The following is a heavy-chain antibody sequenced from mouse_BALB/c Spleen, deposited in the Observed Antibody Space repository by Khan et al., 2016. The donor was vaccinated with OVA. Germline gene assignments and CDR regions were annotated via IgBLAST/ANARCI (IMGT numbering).Heavy chain of an antibody. CDR2: IWGDGST. Sequence: VKLMESGPGLVAPSQSLSITCTVSGFSLTDYGINWIRQPPGKGLEWLGMIWGDGSTDYNSALKSRLSISKENAKSQVFLKMNSLKTEDTARFYCARELRLGGFAYWGQGTLVTVSA. D-gene: IGHD1-2*01. CDR3: ARELRLGGFAY. J-gene: IGHJ3*01. CDR1: GFSLTDYG. V-gene: IGHV2-6-7*01.